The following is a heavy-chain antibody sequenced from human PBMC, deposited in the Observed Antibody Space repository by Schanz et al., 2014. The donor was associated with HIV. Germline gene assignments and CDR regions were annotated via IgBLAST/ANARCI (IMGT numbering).Heavy chain of an antibody. CDR2: ISYDRRNK. CDR3: ARVANWDYYGMDV. V-gene: IGHV3-30*03. CDR1: GFIFSSYG. D-gene: IGHD3-16*01. J-gene: IGHJ6*02. Sequence: QVQLVESGGGVVQPGRSQRLSCAASGFIFSSYGMHWVRQAPGKGLEWVAVISYDRRNKYYADSVKGRFTISRDNSKNTLYLQMNSLRAEDTAVYYCARVANWDYYGMDVWGRGTTVTVSS.